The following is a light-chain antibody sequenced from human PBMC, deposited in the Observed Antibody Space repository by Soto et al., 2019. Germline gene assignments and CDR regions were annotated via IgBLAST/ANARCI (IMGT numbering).Light chain of an antibody. CDR1: QSVNSNY. CDR2: GAS. CDR3: HQYSSSPPEFT. V-gene: IGKV3-20*01. Sequence: EIVLTQSPGTLSVSPGERVTLSCRASQSVNSNYLAWYQQRPGQAPRLLIFGASYRATGIPDRFSGSGSGTDFTITISRLEPEDFAVYYCHQYSSSPPEFTFGPGTKVDSK. J-gene: IGKJ3*01.